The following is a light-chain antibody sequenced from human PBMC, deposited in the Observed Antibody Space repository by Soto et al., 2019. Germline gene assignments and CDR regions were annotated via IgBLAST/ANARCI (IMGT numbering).Light chain of an antibody. CDR3: QHRWT. CDR1: QSISSW. V-gene: IGKV1-5*03. Sequence: DIQMTQSPSTLSASVGDRVTITCRASQSISSWLAWYQQKPGKAPKLLIYKASSLESGVPSRFSGSGSGTEITLTISSLQPDDFATYYCQHRWTFGQGTKVEIK. J-gene: IGKJ1*01. CDR2: KAS.